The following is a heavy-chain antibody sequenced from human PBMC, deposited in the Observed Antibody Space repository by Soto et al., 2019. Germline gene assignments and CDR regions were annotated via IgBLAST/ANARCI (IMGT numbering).Heavy chain of an antibody. CDR2: ISGSGRTI. J-gene: IGHJ4*02. CDR3: ARGDDNSGYYYAFDS. D-gene: IGHD3-22*01. Sequence: EVQLVESGGGLVQPGGSLRLSCEASGFTFSNYDMNWVRQAPGKGLEWVSYISGSGRTIYCADSVKGRFTISRDSAKKSLFLQMNSLRAEDTALYYCARGDDNSGYYYAFDSWGQGTPVTVSS. V-gene: IGHV3-48*03. CDR1: GFTFSNYD.